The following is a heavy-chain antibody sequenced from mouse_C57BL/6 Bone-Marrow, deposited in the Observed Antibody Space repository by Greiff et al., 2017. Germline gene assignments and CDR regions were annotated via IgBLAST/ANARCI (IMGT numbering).Heavy chain of an antibody. D-gene: IGHD1-1*01. V-gene: IGHV1-7*01. CDR1: GYTFTSYW. CDR3: ARSPYYYGSSYWYFDV. J-gene: IGHJ1*03. CDR2: INPSSGYT. Sequence: VQLQQSGAELAKPGASVKLSCKASGYTFTSYWMHWVKQRPGQGLEWIGYINPSSGYTKYNQKFKVKATLTADKSSSTAYMQLSSLTYEDSAVYYCARSPYYYGSSYWYFDVWGTGTTVTVSS.